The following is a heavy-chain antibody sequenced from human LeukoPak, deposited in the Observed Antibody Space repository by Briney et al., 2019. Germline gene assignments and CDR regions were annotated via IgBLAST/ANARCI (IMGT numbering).Heavy chain of an antibody. Sequence: PSETLSLTCTVSGGSISSSSYYWGWIRQPPGKGLEWIGSIYYSGSTYYNPSLKSRVTISVDTSKNQFSLKLSSVTAADTAVYYCARGGYGRRIRTYFDYWGQGTLVTVSS. D-gene: IGHD2/OR15-2a*01. J-gene: IGHJ4*02. CDR3: ARGGYGRRIRTYFDY. CDR1: GGSISSSSYY. V-gene: IGHV4-39*07. CDR2: IYYSGST.